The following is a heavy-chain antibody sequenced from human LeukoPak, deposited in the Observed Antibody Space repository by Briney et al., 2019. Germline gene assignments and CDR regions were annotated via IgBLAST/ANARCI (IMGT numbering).Heavy chain of an antibody. D-gene: IGHD3-22*01. Sequence: SVKVSCKASGGTFSSYAISWVRQAPGQGLEWMGGIIPIFGTANYAQKLQGRVTMTTDTSTSTAFMELRSLRSDDTAVYYCARDTYYYDRSGYPDYWGQGTLVTVSS. CDR2: IIPIFGTA. J-gene: IGHJ4*02. CDR3: ARDTYYYDRSGYPDY. CDR1: GGTFSSYA. V-gene: IGHV1-69*05.